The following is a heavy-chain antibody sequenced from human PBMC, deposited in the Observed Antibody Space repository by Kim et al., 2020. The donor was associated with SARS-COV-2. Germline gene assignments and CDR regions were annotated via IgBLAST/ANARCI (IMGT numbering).Heavy chain of an antibody. V-gene: IGHV3-30*04. Sequence: GGSLRLSCAASGFTFSSYTMHWVRQAPGKGLEWVAVISYDGSNKYYADSVKGRFTISRDNSKNTLYLQMNSLRAEDTAVYYCAKGPDIDSSGYYNLDYWGQGSLVTVS. D-gene: IGHD3-22*01. CDR2: ISYDGSNK. CDR1: GFTFSSYT. J-gene: IGHJ4*02. CDR3: AKGPDIDSSGYYNLDY.